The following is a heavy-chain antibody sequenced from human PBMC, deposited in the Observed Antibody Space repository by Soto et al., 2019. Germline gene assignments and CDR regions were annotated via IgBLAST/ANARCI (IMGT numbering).Heavy chain of an antibody. CDR3: ASLPIDYDILTGYLFDY. Sequence: SETLSLTCTVSGGSISSGGYYWSWIRQHPGKGLEWIGYIYYSGSTYYSPSLKSRVTISVDTSKNQFSLKLSSVTAADTAVYYCASLPIDYDILTGYLFDYWGQGTLVTSPQ. D-gene: IGHD3-9*01. CDR1: GGSISSGGYY. J-gene: IGHJ4*02. V-gene: IGHV4-31*03. CDR2: IYYSGST.